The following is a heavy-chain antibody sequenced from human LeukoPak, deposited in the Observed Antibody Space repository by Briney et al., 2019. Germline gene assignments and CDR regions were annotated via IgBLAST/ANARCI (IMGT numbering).Heavy chain of an antibody. V-gene: IGHV4-30-4*01. CDR1: GGSISSGDYY. D-gene: IGHD2-15*01. Sequence: SETLSLTCTVSGGSISSGDYYWSWIRQPPGKGLEWIGYIYYSGSTYYNPSLKSRVTISVDTSKNQFSLKLSSVTAADTAVYYCARSRDIVSNWFDPWGQGTLVTVSS. CDR2: IYYSGST. CDR3: ARSRDIVSNWFDP. J-gene: IGHJ5*02.